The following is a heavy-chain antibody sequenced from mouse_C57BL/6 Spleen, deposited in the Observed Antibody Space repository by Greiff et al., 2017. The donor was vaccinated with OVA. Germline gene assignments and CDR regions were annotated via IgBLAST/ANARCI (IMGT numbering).Heavy chain of an antibody. CDR2: IDPSDSYT. V-gene: IGHV1-69*01. CDR1: GYTFTSYW. J-gene: IGHJ2*01. D-gene: IGHD5-1*01. CDR3: ARREVLSYYFDY. Sequence: VQLQQPGAELVMPGASVKLSCKASGYTFTSYWMHWVKQRPGQGLEWIGEIDPSDSYTNYNQKFKGKSTLTVDKSSSTAYMQLSSLTSEDSAVYYCARREVLSYYFDYWGQGTPLTVSS.